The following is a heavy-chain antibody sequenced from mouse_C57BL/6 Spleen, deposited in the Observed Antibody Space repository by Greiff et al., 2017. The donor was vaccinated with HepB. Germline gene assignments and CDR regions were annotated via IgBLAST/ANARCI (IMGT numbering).Heavy chain of an antibody. D-gene: IGHD1-1*01. Sequence: EVQLQQSGPELVKPGASVKISCKASGYTFTDYYMNWVKQSHGKSLEWIGDINPNNGGTSYNQKFKGKATLTVDKSSSTAYMELRSLTSEDSAVYYCATTVVGAYWGQGTLVTVSA. CDR2: INPNNGGT. CDR3: ATTVVGAY. J-gene: IGHJ3*01. V-gene: IGHV1-26*01. CDR1: GYTFTDYY.